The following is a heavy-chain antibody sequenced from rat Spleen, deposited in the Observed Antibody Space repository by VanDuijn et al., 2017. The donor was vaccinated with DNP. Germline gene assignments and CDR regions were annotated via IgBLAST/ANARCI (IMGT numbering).Heavy chain of an antibody. J-gene: IGHJ2*01. CDR2: ISTGGGNT. V-gene: IGHV5-31*01. D-gene: IGHD2-1*01. CDR1: GFTFNNYW. Sequence: EVQLVESGGGLVQPGRSLKLSCVASGFTFNNYWMSWIRQAPGKGLEWVASISTGGGNTSYRDSVKGRFTISRDNAKNTQYLQMDSLRSEDTATYYCARWAYDYFDYWGQGVMVTVSS. CDR3: ARWAYDYFDY.